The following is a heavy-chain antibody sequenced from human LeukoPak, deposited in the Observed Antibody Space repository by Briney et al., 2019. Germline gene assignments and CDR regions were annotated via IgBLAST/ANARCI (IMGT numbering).Heavy chain of an antibody. CDR2: IKQDGSEK. Sequence: SGGSLRLSCAASGFTFSSYWMSWVRQAPGKGLEWVANIKQDGSEKYYVDSVKGRFTISRDNAKNSLYLQMNSLRAEDTAVYYCASSPVLLWFGEFDPWGQGTLVTVSS. D-gene: IGHD3-10*01. CDR1: GFTFSSYW. J-gene: IGHJ5*02. V-gene: IGHV3-7*01. CDR3: ASSPVLLWFGEFDP.